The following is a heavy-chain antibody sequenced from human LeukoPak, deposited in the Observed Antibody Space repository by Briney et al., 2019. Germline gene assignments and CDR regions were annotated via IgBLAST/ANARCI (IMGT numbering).Heavy chain of an antibody. CDR3: ARWRWLQSEYDY. J-gene: IGHJ4*02. Sequence: PGGSLRLSCAASGFTLSTYSMSWVRQAPGKGLEWVAHMKRDGSEEYYVDSTKGRFTVSRDTAKNSMYLQTNSLRAEDTAVYYCARWRWLQSEYDYWGQGTLVTVSP. CDR2: MKRDGSEE. CDR1: GFTLSTYS. D-gene: IGHD5-24*01. V-gene: IGHV3-7*01.